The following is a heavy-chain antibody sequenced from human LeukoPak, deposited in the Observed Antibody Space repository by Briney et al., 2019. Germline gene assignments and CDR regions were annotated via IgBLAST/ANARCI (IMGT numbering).Heavy chain of an antibody. D-gene: IGHD2-8*01. CDR2: ISTYNGKT. CDR1: DYTFTNYG. J-gene: IGHJ4*02. V-gene: IGHV1-18*01. CDR3: ARTNLDCKNGVCYDY. Sequence: ASVKVSCKASDYTFTNYGVSWVRQAPGQGLEWMGWISTYNGKTYYAQKFQGRVTVTTDTSTSTAYMDLRSLRSDDTAVYYCARTNLDCKNGVCYDYWGQGTPVTVSS.